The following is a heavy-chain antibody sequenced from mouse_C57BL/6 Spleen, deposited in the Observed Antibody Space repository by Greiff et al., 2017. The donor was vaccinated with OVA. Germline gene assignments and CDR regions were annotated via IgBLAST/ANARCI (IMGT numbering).Heavy chain of an antibody. CDR3: ARLYNYAMDY. J-gene: IGHJ4*01. Sequence: VQLQQSGGDLVKPGGSLKLSCAASGFTFSSYGMSWVRQTPDKRLEWVATISSGGSYTYYPDSVKGRFTISRDNAKNTLYLQMSSLKSEDTAMYYCARLYNYAMDYWGQGTSVTVSS. CDR1: GFTFSSYG. V-gene: IGHV5-6*01. D-gene: IGHD1-3*01. CDR2: ISSGGSYT.